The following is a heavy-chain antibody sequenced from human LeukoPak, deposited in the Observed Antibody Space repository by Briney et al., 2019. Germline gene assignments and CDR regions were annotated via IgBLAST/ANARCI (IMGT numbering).Heavy chain of an antibody. V-gene: IGHV3-48*02. J-gene: IGHJ4*02. Sequence: GGSLRLSRAASGFTFSSYSMNWVRQAPGKGLEWVSYISSSGSTIYYADSVKGRFTISRDNAKNSLYLQMNSLRDEDTAVYYCARVALDFWTPAFDYWGQGTLVTVSS. D-gene: IGHD3/OR15-3a*01. CDR2: ISSSGSTI. CDR1: GFTFSSYS. CDR3: ARVALDFWTPAFDY.